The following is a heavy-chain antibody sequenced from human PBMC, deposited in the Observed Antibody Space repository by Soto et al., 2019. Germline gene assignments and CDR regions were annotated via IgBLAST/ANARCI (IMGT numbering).Heavy chain of an antibody. CDR3: ARGSIAAAGSLNWFDP. D-gene: IGHD6-13*01. Sequence: EVQLVESGGGLVQPGGSLRLSCAASGFTVSSSYMSWVRQAPGKGLEWVSVIYSGGSTYYADSVKGRFTISRDNSKNTLYLQMNSLRAEDTAVYYCARGSIAAAGSLNWFDPWGQGTLVTVSS. CDR1: GFTVSSSY. CDR2: IYSGGST. J-gene: IGHJ5*02. V-gene: IGHV3-66*01.